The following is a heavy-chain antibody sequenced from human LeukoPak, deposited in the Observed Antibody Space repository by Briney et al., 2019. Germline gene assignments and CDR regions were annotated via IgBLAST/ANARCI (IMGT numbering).Heavy chain of an antibody. CDR1: GGSFSGYY. J-gene: IGHJ5*02. CDR2: INHSGST. D-gene: IGHD4-17*01. CDR3: ARTIGGIPSKDYGDYPRGWFDP. V-gene: IGHV4-34*01. Sequence: PSETLSLTCAVYGGSFSGYYWSWIRQPPGKGLEWIGEINHSGSTNYNPSLKSRVTISVDTSKNQFSLKLSSVTAADTAVYYCARTIGGIPSKDYGDYPRGWFDPWGQGTLVTVSS.